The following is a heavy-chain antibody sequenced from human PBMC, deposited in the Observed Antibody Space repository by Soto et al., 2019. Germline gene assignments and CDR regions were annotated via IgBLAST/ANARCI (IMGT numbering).Heavy chain of an antibody. CDR1: GGTFSTYS. CDR3: TIGSWSGEVFDI. D-gene: IGHD2-21*01. J-gene: IGHJ3*02. V-gene: IGHV1-69*02. CDR2: IIPMLGIR. Sequence: QVQLVQSGAEVKKPGSSVKVSCKASGGTFSTYSMFWVRQAPGQGVEWMGRIIPMLGIRNYAQRFQDRVTITADKSTATAHMELSSLRSEDTALYYCTIGSWSGEVFDIWGQGTMVTVSS.